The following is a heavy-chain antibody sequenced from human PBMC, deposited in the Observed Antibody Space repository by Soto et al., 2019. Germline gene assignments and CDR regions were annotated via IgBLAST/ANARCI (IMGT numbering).Heavy chain of an antibody. Sequence: SVTLSVTCAVSGGYISSSSWWSWVSQTPGKGLEWIGEVYHSGSTNYNPSLKSRVTITRDIFTTTAYMELSSLTSEDTAVYYCAADAFYISDWSRANWFDPWGQGTLVTVSS. J-gene: IGHJ5*02. D-gene: IGHD6-13*01. CDR2: VYHSGST. CDR3: AADAFYISDWSRANWFDP. CDR1: GGYISSSSW. V-gene: IGHV4-4*02.